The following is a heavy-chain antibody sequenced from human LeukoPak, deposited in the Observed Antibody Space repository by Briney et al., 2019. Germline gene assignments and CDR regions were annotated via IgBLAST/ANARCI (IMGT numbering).Heavy chain of an antibody. Sequence: GGSLRLSCAASGFTFSSYGMHWVRQAPGKGLEWVAVIWYDGSNKYYADSVKGRFTVSRDNSKNTLYLQMNSLRAGDTAVYYCARADCSGGSCYSGYWGQGTLVTVSS. CDR3: ARADCSGGSCYSGY. V-gene: IGHV3-33*01. CDR2: IWYDGSNK. D-gene: IGHD2-15*01. CDR1: GFTFSSYG. J-gene: IGHJ4*02.